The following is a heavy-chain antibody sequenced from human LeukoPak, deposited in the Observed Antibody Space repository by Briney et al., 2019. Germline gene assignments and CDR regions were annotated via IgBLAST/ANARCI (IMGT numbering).Heavy chain of an antibody. CDR1: GFTFSSYA. CDR2: INWNGGST. CDR3: ARAGYCSSTSCYSFDP. V-gene: IGHV3-20*04. Sequence: PGGSLRLSCAASGFTFSSYAMSWVRQAPGKGLEWVSGINWNGGSTGYADSVKGRFTISRDNAKNSLYLQMNSLRAEDTALYYCARAGYCSSTSCYSFDPWGQGTLVTVSS. J-gene: IGHJ5*02. D-gene: IGHD2-2*01.